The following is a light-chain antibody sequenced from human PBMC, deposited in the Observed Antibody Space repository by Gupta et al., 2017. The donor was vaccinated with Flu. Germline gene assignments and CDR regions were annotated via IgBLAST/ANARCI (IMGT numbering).Light chain of an antibody. CDR3: QQDDSNPPYI. CDR1: QSVLYSSNNKNY. CDR2: WAS. J-gene: IGKJ2*01. V-gene: IGKV4-1*01. Sequence: DIVMTQSPDSLAVSLGERATINCKSSQSVLYSSNNKNYLAWYQQKPGQPPKLLIYWASTRESGVPDRFSGSGCGTDFTLTISSRQAEDVAVYYCQQDDSNPPYIFGQGTKLEIK.